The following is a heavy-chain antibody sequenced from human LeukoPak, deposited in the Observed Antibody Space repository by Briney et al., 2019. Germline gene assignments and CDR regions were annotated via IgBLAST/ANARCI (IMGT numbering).Heavy chain of an antibody. D-gene: IGHD3-22*01. V-gene: IGHV1-2*02. CDR3: ARPDSAYYYDSSGYFNYFDY. J-gene: IGHJ4*02. Sequence: GASVKVSCKASGYTFTGYYMHWVRQAPGQGLEWMGWINPNSGGTNYAQKFQGRVTMTRDTSISTAYMELSRLRSDDTAVYYCARPDSAYYYDSSGYFNYFDYWGQGTLVTVSS. CDR2: INPNSGGT. CDR1: GYTFTGYY.